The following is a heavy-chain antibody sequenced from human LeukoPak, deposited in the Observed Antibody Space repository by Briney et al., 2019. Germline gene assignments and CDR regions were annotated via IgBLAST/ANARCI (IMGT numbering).Heavy chain of an antibody. J-gene: IGHJ4*02. D-gene: IGHD2-15*01. Sequence: PGGSLRLSCAASGFTFSSYAMSWVRQAPGKGLGWVSAISGSGGSTYYADSVKGRFTISRDNSKNTLYLQMNSLRAEDTAVYYCAKDRYCSGGSCDEGYFDYWGQGTLVTVSS. V-gene: IGHV3-23*01. CDR1: GFTFSSYA. CDR3: AKDRYCSGGSCDEGYFDY. CDR2: ISGSGGST.